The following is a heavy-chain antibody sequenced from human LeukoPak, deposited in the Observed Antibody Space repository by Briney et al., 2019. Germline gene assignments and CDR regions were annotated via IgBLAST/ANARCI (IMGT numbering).Heavy chain of an antibody. CDR3: ARDYCSSTSCLFDY. CDR1: GYTFTGYH. CDR2: INPNSGDT. V-gene: IGHV1-2*06. J-gene: IGHJ4*02. Sequence: ASVKVSCKASGYTFTGYHMHWVRQAPGQGPEWMGRINPNSGDTNYAQKFQGRVTMTRDTSISTAYMELSRLRSDDTAVYYCARDYCSSTSCLFDYWGQGTLVTVSS. D-gene: IGHD2-2*01.